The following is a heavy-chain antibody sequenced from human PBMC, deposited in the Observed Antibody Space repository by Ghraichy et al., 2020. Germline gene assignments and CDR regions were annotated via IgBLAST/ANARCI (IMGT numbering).Heavy chain of an antibody. CDR2: IYTSGST. D-gene: IGHD2-2*01. CDR1: GGSISSYY. J-gene: IGHJ5*02. CDR3: SRGLTPKSCSTTSCSTGWFDP. V-gene: IGHV4-4*07. Sequence: GSLRLSCTVSGGSISSYYWSWIRQPAGKGLEWIGHIYTSGSTNYSPSLKSRVTMSVDTSKNQFSLKLSSVTAADTAIYYWSRGLTPKSCSTTSCSTGWFDPWGQGNLVTVSS.